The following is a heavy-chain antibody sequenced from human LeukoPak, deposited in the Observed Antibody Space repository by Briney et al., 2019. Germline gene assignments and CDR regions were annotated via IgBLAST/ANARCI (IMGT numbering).Heavy chain of an antibody. CDR1: GFTVSSNY. CDR2: IYSGGST. CDR3: ASGESASCGGDCYSYYFDY. J-gene: IGHJ4*02. Sequence: GGSLRLSCAASGFTVSSNYMSWVRQAPGEGLEWVSVIYSGGSTYYADSVKGRFTISRDNSKNTLYLQMNSLRAEDTAVYYCASGESASCGGDCYSYYFDYWGQGTLVTVSS. V-gene: IGHV3-66*01. D-gene: IGHD2-21*02.